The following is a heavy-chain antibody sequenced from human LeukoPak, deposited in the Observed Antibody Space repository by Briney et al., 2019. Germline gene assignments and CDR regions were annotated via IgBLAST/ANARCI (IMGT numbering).Heavy chain of an antibody. D-gene: IGHD4-11*01. Sequence: PSETLSLTCTVSGGSISISSYYWGWIRQPPGKGLEWIGCIYYSGSTNYNPSLKSRVTISVDTSKNQFSLKLSSVTAADTAVYYCAREGPRTTVTGDWFDPWGQGTLVTVSS. CDR2: IYYSGST. J-gene: IGHJ5*02. CDR1: GGSISISSYY. V-gene: IGHV4-61*01. CDR3: AREGPRTTVTGDWFDP.